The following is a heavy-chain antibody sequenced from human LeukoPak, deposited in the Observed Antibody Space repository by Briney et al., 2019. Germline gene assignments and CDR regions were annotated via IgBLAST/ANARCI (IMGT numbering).Heavy chain of an antibody. Sequence: SETLSLTCTVSGGSISSYYWSWIRQPPGKGLEWIGYIYYSGSTNYNPSLKSRVTISVDTSKNQFSLKLSSVTAADTAVYYCARLPITMVRGLDPWGQGTLVTVSS. J-gene: IGHJ5*02. CDR3: ARLPITMVRGLDP. D-gene: IGHD3-10*01. CDR1: GGSISSYY. CDR2: IYYSGST. V-gene: IGHV4-59*08.